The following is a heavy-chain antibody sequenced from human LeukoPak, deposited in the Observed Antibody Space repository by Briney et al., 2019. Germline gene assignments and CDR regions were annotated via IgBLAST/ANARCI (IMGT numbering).Heavy chain of an antibody. V-gene: IGHV1-18*01. J-gene: IGHJ4*02. CDR1: GYTFTSYG. D-gene: IGHD1-26*01. CDR3: ARSGVGATSGNSDY. CDR2: ISTYNGNT. Sequence: ASVKVSCKASGYTFTSYGISWLRQAPGQGLEWMGWISTYNGNTNYAQKLQGRVTMTTDTSTSTAYMELRSLRSDDTAIYYCARSGVGATSGNSDYWGQGTLVTVSS.